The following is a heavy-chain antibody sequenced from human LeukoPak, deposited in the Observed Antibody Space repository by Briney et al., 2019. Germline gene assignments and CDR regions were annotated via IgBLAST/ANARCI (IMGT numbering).Heavy chain of an antibody. Sequence: ASVKVSCKVSGYSLTEISKYWVRQAPGKGLEWMGGFDLEDGDGETFYGQKFEGRLTMTEDTLKDTVHMELSSLTLGDTAVYYCAVGDTYQLVEEWGQGTLVTVSS. CDR2: FDLEDGDGET. V-gene: IGHV1-24*01. D-gene: IGHD1-26*01. J-gene: IGHJ4*02. CDR1: GYSLTEIS. CDR3: AVGDTYQLVEE.